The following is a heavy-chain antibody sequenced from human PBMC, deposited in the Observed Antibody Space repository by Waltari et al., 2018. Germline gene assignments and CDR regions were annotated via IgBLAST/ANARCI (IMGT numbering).Heavy chain of an antibody. CDR1: AYTFTGHS. D-gene: IGHD6-19*01. V-gene: IGHV1-2*02. Sequence: QVQLVPSGAAVTKPGASVTVSCKASAYTFTGHSMPWFQQPPGQGLGWMGWINPNRGGTNYAQKFQGRVTMTRDTSISTAYMGLSRLRSDDTAVYYCAREHELSSGWPFDYWGQGTLVTVSS. CDR2: INPNRGGT. CDR3: AREHELSSGWPFDY. J-gene: IGHJ4*02.